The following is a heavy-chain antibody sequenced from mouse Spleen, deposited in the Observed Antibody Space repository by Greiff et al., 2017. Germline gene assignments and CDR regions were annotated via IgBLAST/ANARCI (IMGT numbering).Heavy chain of an antibody. CDR3: ARSRYSSAWFAY. CDR2: IRNKANGYTT. D-gene: IGHD1-1*01. Sequence: EVQGVESGGGLVQPGGSLSLSCAASGFTFTDYYMSWVRQPPGKALEWLGFIRNKANGYTTEYSASVKGRFTISRDNSQSILYLQMNALRAEDSATYYCARSRYSSAWFAYWGQGTLVTVSA. J-gene: IGHJ3*01. CDR1: GFTFTDYY. V-gene: IGHV7-3*01.